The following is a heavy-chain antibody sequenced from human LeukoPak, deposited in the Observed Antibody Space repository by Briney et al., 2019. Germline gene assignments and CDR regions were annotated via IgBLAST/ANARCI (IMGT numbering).Heavy chain of an antibody. CDR2: INPNSGGT. Sequence: GASVKVSCKASGYTFTGYYMHWVRQAPGQGLEWMGWINPNSGGTNYAQKFQGRVTMTRDTSISTAYMELSRLRSDDTAVYYCAMAGYDYYYYYYMDVWGKGTTVTVSS. CDR1: GYTFTGYY. J-gene: IGHJ6*03. V-gene: IGHV1-2*02. CDR3: AMAGYDYYYYYYMDV. D-gene: IGHD3-3*01.